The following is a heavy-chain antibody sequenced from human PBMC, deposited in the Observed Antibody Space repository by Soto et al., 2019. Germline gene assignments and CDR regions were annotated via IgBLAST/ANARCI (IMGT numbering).Heavy chain of an antibody. CDR3: AKDAISMIVPYYFDY. CDR1: GFTFSSYG. D-gene: IGHD3-22*01. CDR2: ISYDGSNK. J-gene: IGHJ4*02. V-gene: IGHV3-30*18. Sequence: QVQLVESGGGVVQPGRSLRLSCAASGFTFSSYGMNWVRQAPGKGLEWVAVISYDGSNKYYADSVKGRFTISRDNSKNTLYLQMNSLRAEDTAVYYCAKDAISMIVPYYFDYWGQGTLVTVSS.